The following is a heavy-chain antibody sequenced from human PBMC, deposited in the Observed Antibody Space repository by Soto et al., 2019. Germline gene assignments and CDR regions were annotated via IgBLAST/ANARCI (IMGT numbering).Heavy chain of an antibody. D-gene: IGHD6-6*01. CDR3: AKDISTSWLSVHYYYYYGMDV. CDR1: GSTFISYG. Sequence: PWGSLRLSCAASGSTFISYGIHLFRQSPFKWLEWVAVISYDGSNKYYADSVKGRFTISRDNSKNTLYLQMNSLRAEDTAVYYCAKDISTSWLSVHYYYYYGMDVWGQGTTVTVSS. V-gene: IGHV3-30*18. CDR2: ISYDGSNK. J-gene: IGHJ6*02.